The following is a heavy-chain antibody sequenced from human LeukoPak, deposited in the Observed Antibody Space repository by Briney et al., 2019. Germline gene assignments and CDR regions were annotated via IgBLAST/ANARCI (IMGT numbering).Heavy chain of an antibody. D-gene: IGHD3-10*01. V-gene: IGHV1-8*01. Sequence: ASVKVSCKASGYTFTSYDINWVRQATGQGLEWMGWMNPNSGNTGYAQKFQGRVTMTRNTSISTAYMGLSSLRSEDTAVYYCARGDVLLWFGELLSNNYYYGMDVWGQGTTVTVSS. J-gene: IGHJ6*02. CDR2: MNPNSGNT. CDR3: ARGDVLLWFGELLSNNYYYGMDV. CDR1: GYTFTSYD.